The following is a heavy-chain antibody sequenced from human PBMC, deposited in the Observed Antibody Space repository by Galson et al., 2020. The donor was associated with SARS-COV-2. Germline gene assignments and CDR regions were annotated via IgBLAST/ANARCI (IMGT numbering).Heavy chain of an antibody. CDR2: ISGNDGST. V-gene: IGHV3-23*01. CDR1: GYTFSSYA. CDR3: AKMRSGIAVAGTNC. D-gene: IGHD6-19*01. Sequence: GGSLRLSCAASGYTFSSYAMSWVRQPPGKGLEWVSSISGNDGSTYYADSVKGRFTISRDNSKNTLYLQMNSLRVEDTAVYYCAKMRSGIAVAGTNCWGQGTLVTVSP. J-gene: IGHJ4*02.